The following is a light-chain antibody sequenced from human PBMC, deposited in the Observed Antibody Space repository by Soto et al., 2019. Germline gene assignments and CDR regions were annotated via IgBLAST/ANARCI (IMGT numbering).Light chain of an antibody. CDR2: RNN. J-gene: IGLJ2*01. Sequence: QPVLTQPPSASGTPGQTVTISCSGSSSNNGSKNVNWYQQLPGAAPKLLIYRNNQWPSGVPDRFSGSKSGTSASLAISGLQSEDEGDYYCAAWDESLNGVVFGGGTKLTVL. V-gene: IGLV1-44*01. CDR3: AAWDESLNGVV. CDR1: SSNNGSKN.